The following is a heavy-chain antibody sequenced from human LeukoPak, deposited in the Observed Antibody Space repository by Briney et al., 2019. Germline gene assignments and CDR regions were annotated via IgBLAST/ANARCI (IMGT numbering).Heavy chain of an antibody. D-gene: IGHD1-26*01. CDR1: GDSTTSGDYY. CDR3: ARHLSGSSWFDP. J-gene: IGHJ5*02. V-gene: IGHV4-30-4*08. Sequence: PSKTLSLTCTVSGDSTTSGDYYWTWIRQPPGKGLEWVAYMHYTGNTYYNSSLKSRLTISVDTSKNQFSLRLSFVTAADTAIYYCARHLSGSSWFDPWGQGTLVTVSS. CDR2: MHYTGNT.